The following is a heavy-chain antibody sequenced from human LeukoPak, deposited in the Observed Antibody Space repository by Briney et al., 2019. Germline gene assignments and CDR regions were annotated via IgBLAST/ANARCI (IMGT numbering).Heavy chain of an antibody. CDR3: ARDRPPYGSGSPFDY. CDR1: GYTFTSYG. Sequence: ASVKVSCKASGYTFTSYGLSWVRQAPGQGLEWMGWISAYNGDTNYAQKLQGRVTMTTDTSTSTAYMELRSLRSDDTAVYYCARDRPPYGSGSPFDYWGQGTLVTVSS. D-gene: IGHD3-10*01. CDR2: ISAYNGDT. J-gene: IGHJ4*02. V-gene: IGHV1-18*01.